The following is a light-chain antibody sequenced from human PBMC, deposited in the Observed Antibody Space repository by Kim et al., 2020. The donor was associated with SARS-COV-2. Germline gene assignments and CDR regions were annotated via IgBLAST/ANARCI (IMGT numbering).Light chain of an antibody. CDR2: TAS. J-gene: IGKJ1*01. CDR3: QQKYTDSRT. Sequence: DILMTQSPPSLSASVGDTVTITCRASQNLNRSLNWYQQKPGKDPKLLIYTASSLQSGVPSTFTGSGSDTDFTLTISSLQPDEFATYYYQQKYTDSRTFGQGTKVDIK. CDR1: QNLNRS. V-gene: IGKV1-39*01.